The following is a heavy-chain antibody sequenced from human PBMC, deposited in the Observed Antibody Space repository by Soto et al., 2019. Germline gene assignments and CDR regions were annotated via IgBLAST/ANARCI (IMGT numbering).Heavy chain of an antibody. D-gene: IGHD3-22*01. CDR1: GFTFSDYY. CDR3: ARDLGYYDSSGYFDY. J-gene: IGHJ4*02. Sequence: GGSLRLSCAASGFTFSDYYMSWIRQAPGKGLEWVSYISSSDTIISYADSVKGRFTISRDNAKNSLYLQMNSLRAEDTAVYYCARDLGYYDSSGYFDYRGQGTLVTVSS. CDR2: ISSSDTII. V-gene: IGHV3-11*01.